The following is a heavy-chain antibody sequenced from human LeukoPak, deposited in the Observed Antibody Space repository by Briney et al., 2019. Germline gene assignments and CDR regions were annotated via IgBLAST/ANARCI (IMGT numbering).Heavy chain of an antibody. Sequence: GASVKVSCKASGYTFTSYGISWVRQAPGQGLEWMGWISAYNGNTNYAQKLQGRVTMTTDTSTSTAYMELRSLRSDDTAVYYCARDRPNSSSWYFYCYYGMDVWGQGTTVTVSS. CDR3: ARDRPNSSSWYFYCYYGMDV. D-gene: IGHD6-13*01. V-gene: IGHV1-18*01. J-gene: IGHJ6*02. CDR2: ISAYNGNT. CDR1: GYTFTSYG.